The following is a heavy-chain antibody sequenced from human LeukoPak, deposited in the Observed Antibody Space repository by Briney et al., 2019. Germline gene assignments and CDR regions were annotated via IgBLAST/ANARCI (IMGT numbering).Heavy chain of an antibody. CDR2: IRYDGSNK. V-gene: IGHV3-30*02. J-gene: IGHJ4*02. Sequence: PGGSLRLSCAASGFTFTSYGMHWVRQAPGKGLEWVAFIRYDGSNKYYADSVKGRFTISRDNSKNTLYLQMNSLRAEDTAVYYCAKARHPDYDILTGYYSSPYFDYWGQGTLVTVSS. CDR3: AKARHPDYDILTGYYSSPYFDY. CDR1: GFTFTSYG. D-gene: IGHD3-9*01.